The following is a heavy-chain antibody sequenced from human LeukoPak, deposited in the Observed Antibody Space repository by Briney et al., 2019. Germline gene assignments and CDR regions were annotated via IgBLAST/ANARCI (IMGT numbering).Heavy chain of an antibody. CDR1: GYTFTGHY. D-gene: IGHD2-21*02. CDR3: AWGGCRGDCIPFEN. CDR2: IHPNSDGT. V-gene: IGHV1-2*02. Sequence: ASVKVSCKASGYTFTGHYLHWVRQAPGQGLEWMGWIHPNSDGTSYAQKFQGRVTMTRDTSTSTAYMELTRLMSDDTAVYYCAWGGCRGDCIPFENWGQGTLVTVSS. J-gene: IGHJ4*02.